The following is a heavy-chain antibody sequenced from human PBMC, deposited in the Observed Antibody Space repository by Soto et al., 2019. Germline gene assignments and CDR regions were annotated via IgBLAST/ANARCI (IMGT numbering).Heavy chain of an antibody. CDR1: GFTFSSYW. V-gene: IGHV3-7*03. D-gene: IGHD2-8*01. CDR2: IKQDGSEK. J-gene: IGHJ6*04. Sequence: GVSLRLSCAASGFTFSSYWMSWVRQAPGKGLEWVANIKQDGSEKYYVDSVKGRFTISRDNAKNSLYLQMNSLRAEDTAVYYSAREDTKATLYGMEVLGKGTTGTVSS. CDR3: AREDTKATLYGMEV.